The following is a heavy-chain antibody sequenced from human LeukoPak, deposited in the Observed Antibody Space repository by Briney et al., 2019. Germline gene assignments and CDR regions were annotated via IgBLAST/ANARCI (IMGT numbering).Heavy chain of an antibody. D-gene: IGHD6-6*01. V-gene: IGHV4-39*01. CDR2: IYYSGST. CDR1: GGSIGSSSYY. CDR3: ARPRSGGTIAARPLGWFDP. Sequence: SETLSLTCTVSGGSIGSSSYYWGWIRQPPGKGLEWIGSIYYSGSTYYNPSLKSRVTISVDTSKNQFSLKLSSVTAADTAVYYCARPRSGGTIAARPLGWFDPWGQGTLVTVSS. J-gene: IGHJ5*02.